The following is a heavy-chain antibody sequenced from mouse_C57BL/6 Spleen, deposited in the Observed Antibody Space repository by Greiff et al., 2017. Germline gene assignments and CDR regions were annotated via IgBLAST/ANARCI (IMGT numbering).Heavy chain of an antibody. CDR3: ARDYYGSSYHFDY. V-gene: IGHV1-82*01. D-gene: IGHD1-1*01. CDR2: IYPGDGDT. CDR1: GYAFSSSW. J-gene: IGHJ2*01. Sequence: VQLQESGPELVKPGASVKISCKASGYAFSSSWMNWVTQRPGKGLEWIGRIYPGDGDTNSNGKFKGKATLTADKSSSTAYMQLSSLTAEDSAVYFCARDYYGSSYHFDYWGQGTTLTVSS.